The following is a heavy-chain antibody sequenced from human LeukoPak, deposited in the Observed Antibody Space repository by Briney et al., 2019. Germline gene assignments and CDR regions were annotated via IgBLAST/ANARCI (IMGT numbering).Heavy chain of an antibody. V-gene: IGHV4-59*01. CDR3: ARGEIPDY. CDR1: GGSISSYY. J-gene: IGHJ4*02. CDR2: IYYSGST. D-gene: IGHD2-21*01. Sequence: SETLSLTCTVSGGSISSYYWSWIRQPPGKGLEWIGYIYYSGSTNYNPSLKSRVTISVDTSKNQFSLKLSSVTAADTAVYYCARGEIPDYWGQGTLVTVSS.